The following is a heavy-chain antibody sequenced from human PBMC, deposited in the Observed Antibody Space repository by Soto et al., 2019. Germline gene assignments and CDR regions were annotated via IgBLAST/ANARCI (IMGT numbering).Heavy chain of an antibody. CDR2: INHSGIT. V-gene: IGHV4-34*01. D-gene: IGHD6-19*01. Sequence: SETLSLTCAVYGGSFSGYYWSWIRQPPGKGLEWLGEINHSGITDYNPSLKSRITISIDTPKKQFSLKLNSVTAADTAVYYCAIGPRMWLAGGGYWGQGTQVTVSS. CDR3: AIGPRMWLAGGGY. J-gene: IGHJ4*02. CDR1: GGSFSGYY.